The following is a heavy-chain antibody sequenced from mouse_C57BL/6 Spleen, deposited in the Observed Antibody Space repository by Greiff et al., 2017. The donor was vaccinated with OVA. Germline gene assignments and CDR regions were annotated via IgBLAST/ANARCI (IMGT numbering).Heavy chain of an antibody. Sequence: LVESGPELVKPGASVKISCKASGYSFTDYNMNWVKQSNGKSLEWIGVINPNYGTTSYNQKFKGKATLTVDKSSSTAYMQLISLTSEDSAVYYCAREAYCAMDYWGQGTSVTVSS. CDR3: AREAYCAMDY. V-gene: IGHV1-39*01. D-gene: IGHD6-1*01. CDR2: INPNYGTT. CDR1: GYSFTDYN. J-gene: IGHJ4*01.